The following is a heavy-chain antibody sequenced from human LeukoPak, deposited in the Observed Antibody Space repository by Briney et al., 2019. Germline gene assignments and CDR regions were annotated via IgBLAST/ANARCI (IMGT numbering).Heavy chain of an antibody. Sequence: SETLSLTCTVSGGSISSYYWCWIRQPPGKGLEWIGYIYYSGSTNYNPSLKSRVTISVDTSKNQFSLKLSSVTAADTAVYYCARNLYGGNLNYFDYWGQGTLVTVSS. CDR1: GGSISSYY. D-gene: IGHD4-23*01. CDR3: ARNLYGGNLNYFDY. V-gene: IGHV4-59*01. J-gene: IGHJ4*02. CDR2: IYYSGST.